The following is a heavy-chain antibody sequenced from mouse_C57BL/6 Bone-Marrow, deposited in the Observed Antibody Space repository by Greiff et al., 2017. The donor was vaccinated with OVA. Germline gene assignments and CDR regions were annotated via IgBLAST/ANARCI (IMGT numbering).Heavy chain of an antibody. Sequence: VQLQQSGAELVRPGASVTLSCKASGYTFTDYEMHWVKQTPVHGLEWIGAIDPETGGTAYNQKFKGKAILTADKSSSTAYMELRSLTSEDSAVYYCTRSGAYYSNPGYWGQGTSVTVSS. D-gene: IGHD2-5*01. CDR1: GYTFTDYE. V-gene: IGHV1-15*01. CDR2: IDPETGGT. J-gene: IGHJ4*01. CDR3: TRSGAYYSNPGY.